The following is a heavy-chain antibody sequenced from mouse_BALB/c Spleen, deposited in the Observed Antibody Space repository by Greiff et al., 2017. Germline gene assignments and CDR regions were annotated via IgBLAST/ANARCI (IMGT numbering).Heavy chain of an antibody. J-gene: IGHJ2*01. V-gene: IGHV5-6-4*01. CDR2: ISSGGSYT. CDR3: TRDRGTD. CDR1: GFTFSSYT. D-gene: IGHD3-1*01. Sequence: DVKLQESGGGLVKPGGSLKLSCAASGFTFSSYTMSWVRQTPEKRLEWVATISSGGSYTYYPDSVKGRFTISRDNAKNTLYLQMSSLKSEDTAMYYCTRDRGTDWGQGTTLTVSS.